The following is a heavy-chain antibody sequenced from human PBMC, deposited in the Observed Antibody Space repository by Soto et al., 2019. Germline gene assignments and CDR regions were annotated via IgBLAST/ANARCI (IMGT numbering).Heavy chain of an antibody. J-gene: IGHJ4*02. V-gene: IGHV1-2*04. D-gene: IGHD6-6*01. Sequence: ASVKVSCKASGYTFTGYYMHWVRQAPGQGLEWMGWINPNSGGTNYAQKFQGWVTMTRDTSISTAYMELSRLRSDDTAVYYCARVYSSSNLPHFDYWGQGTLVTVSS. CDR2: INPNSGGT. CDR1: GYTFTGYY. CDR3: ARVYSSSNLPHFDY.